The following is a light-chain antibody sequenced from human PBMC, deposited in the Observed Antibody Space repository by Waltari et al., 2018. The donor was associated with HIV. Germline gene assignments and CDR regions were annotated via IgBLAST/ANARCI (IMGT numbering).Light chain of an antibody. CDR3: GTWDSSLSAVL. Sequence: QSVLTQPPSVSAAPGQKVTISCSGSSPNIGSNRVFWYQQLPGTAPKLLIYDTTNRPSGIPDRSSGSKSGTLATLGITGLQTGDEADYYCGTWDSSLSAVLFGGGTKLTVL. CDR1: SPNIGSNR. CDR2: DTT. V-gene: IGLV1-51*01. J-gene: IGLJ2*01.